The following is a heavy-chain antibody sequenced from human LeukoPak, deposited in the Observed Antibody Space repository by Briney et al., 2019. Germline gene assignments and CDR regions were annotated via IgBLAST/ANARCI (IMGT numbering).Heavy chain of an antibody. D-gene: IGHD3-3*01. CDR2: IYFTGST. J-gene: IGHJ3*02. CDR3: ARHEPAWRGAFDI. Sequence: MPSETLSLTFSVSGGPTRSYYWSWIRQSPGKSLEWIGYIYFTGSTDHNPSLRSRVTISIDTSKNQFSLKPSSVTAADTAVYYCARHEPAWRGAFDIWGQGTLVTVTS. CDR1: GGPTRSYY. V-gene: IGHV4-59*08.